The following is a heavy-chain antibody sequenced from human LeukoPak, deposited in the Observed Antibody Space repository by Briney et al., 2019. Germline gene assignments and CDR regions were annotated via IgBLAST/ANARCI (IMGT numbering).Heavy chain of an antibody. CDR3: AREPPLNSYDSRGYSDY. CDR2: IKEDGSEK. CDR1: GFTFSNYW. V-gene: IGHV3-7*01. Sequence: GGSLRLSCAASGFTFSNYWINWVRHAPGEWLEWVANIKEDGSEKSYVDSGNGLCTIARENAKKSLYLKMNSLRAEDTAVYYCAREPPLNSYDSRGYSDYWGQGSLVTVPS. D-gene: IGHD3-22*01. J-gene: IGHJ4*02.